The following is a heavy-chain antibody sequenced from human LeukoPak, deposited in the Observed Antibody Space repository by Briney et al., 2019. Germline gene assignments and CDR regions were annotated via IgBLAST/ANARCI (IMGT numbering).Heavy chain of an antibody. CDR3: ARAVFAGDLLTGYWYFDL. CDR2: IWYDGSNK. D-gene: IGHD1-20*01. CDR1: GFTFTSSG. Sequence: PGGSLRLSCAASGFTFTSSGFHWVRQAPGTGLEWVALIWYDGSNKYYADSVKGRFTISRDNSKNTVYLQMNSLRAEDTAVYYCARAVFAGDLLTGYWYFDLWGRGTLVTVSS. J-gene: IGHJ2*01. V-gene: IGHV3-33*01.